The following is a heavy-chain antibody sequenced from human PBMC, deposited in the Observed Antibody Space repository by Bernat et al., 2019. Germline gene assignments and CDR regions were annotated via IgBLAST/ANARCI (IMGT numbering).Heavy chain of an antibody. D-gene: IGHD2-2*01. J-gene: IGHJ5*02. CDR3: AREKWSSTGGPDGYNWFDP. Sequence: QVQLQESGPGLVKPSQTLSLTCTVSGGSISSGGYYWSWNRQHPGKGLEWIGYIYYSGSTYYNPSLKSRVTISVDTSKNQFSLKLSSVTAADTAVYYWAREKWSSTGGPDGYNWFDPWGQGTLVTVSS. CDR1: GGSISSGGYY. V-gene: IGHV4-31*03. CDR2: IYYSGST.